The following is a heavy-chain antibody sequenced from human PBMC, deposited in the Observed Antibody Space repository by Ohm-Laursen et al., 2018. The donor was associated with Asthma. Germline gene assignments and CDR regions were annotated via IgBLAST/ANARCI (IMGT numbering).Heavy chain of an antibody. CDR2: INPSGGST. D-gene: IGHD6-13*01. CDR3: ARGPIGIAATNWFDP. V-gene: IGHV1-46*01. Sequence: ASVKVSCKASGYTFTSYYMHWVRQAPGQGLEWMGIINPSGGSTSYAQKFQGRVTMTRDTSTSTVYMELSSLRSEDTAVYYCARGPIGIAATNWFDPWGQGTLVTVSS. J-gene: IGHJ5*02. CDR1: GYTFTSYY.